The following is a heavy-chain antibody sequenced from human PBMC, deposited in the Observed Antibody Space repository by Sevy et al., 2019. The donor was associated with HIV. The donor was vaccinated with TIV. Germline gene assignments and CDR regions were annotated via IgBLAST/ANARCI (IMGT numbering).Heavy chain of an antibody. CDR1: GYTFTSQY. D-gene: IGHD3-9*01. J-gene: IGHJ4*02. Sequence: ASVKVSCKASGYTFTSQYMHWVRQAPGQGLEWMGIINPSGGSTSYAHKFQGRVTMTMDTSTSTVYMELSSLRSEDTAVYYCARDSDNYDILTGYYPFDYWGQGTLVTVSS. CDR3: ARDSDNYDILTGYYPFDY. CDR2: INPSGGST. V-gene: IGHV1-46*01.